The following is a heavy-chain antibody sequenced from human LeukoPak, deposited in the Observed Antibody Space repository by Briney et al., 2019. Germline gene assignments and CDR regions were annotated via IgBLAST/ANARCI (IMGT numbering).Heavy chain of an antibody. V-gene: IGHV4-59*08. CDR2: IYYSGST. CDR1: GGSISSYY. Sequence: SETLCLTCTVSGGSISSYYWSWIRQPPGKGLEWIGYIYYSGSTNYNPSLMSRVTISVDTSKNQFSLKLSSVTAADTAVYYCARGKAGHNYWGQGTLVTVSS. CDR3: ARGKAGHNY. D-gene: IGHD6-13*01. J-gene: IGHJ4*02.